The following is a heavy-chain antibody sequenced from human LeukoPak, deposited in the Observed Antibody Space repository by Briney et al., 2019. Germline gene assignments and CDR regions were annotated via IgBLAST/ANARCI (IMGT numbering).Heavy chain of an antibody. CDR2: IYYSGST. J-gene: IGHJ4*02. D-gene: IGHD3-9*01. CDR1: GGSISSYY. V-gene: IGHV4-59*01. Sequence: SETLSLTCTVSGGSISSYYWSWILQPPGKGLEWIGYIYYSGSTNYNPSLKSRVTISVDTSKNQFSLKLSSVTAADTDVYYCARGLRYFDWLLEAPYFDYWGQGTLVTVYS. CDR3: ARGLRYFDWLLEAPYFDY.